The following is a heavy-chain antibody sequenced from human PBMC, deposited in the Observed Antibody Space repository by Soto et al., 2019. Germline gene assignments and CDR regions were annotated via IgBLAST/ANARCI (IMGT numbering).Heavy chain of an antibody. Sequence: EVQLVASGGGLVKPGGSLRLSCAASGFTFSSYSMNWVRQAPGKGLEWVSSISSSSSYIYYADSVKGRFTISRDNAKNSLYRQMNSLRAEDTAVYYCARDLRRGYSGYAYHYYMDVGGKGTTVTVSS. D-gene: IGHD5-12*01. CDR1: GFTFSSYS. CDR3: ARDLRRGYSGYAYHYYMDV. J-gene: IGHJ6*03. V-gene: IGHV3-21*01. CDR2: ISSSSSYI.